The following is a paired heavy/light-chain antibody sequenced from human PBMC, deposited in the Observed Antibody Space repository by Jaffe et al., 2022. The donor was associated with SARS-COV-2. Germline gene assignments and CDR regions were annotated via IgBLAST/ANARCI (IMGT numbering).Heavy chain of an antibody. CDR1: GYTFTSYG. CDR3: AREGEVMDTAMVWRGGSTYYYYGMDV. D-gene: IGHD5-18*01. Sequence: QVQLVQSGAEVKKPGASVKVSCKASGYTFTSYGISWVRQAPGQGLEWMGWISAYNGNTNYAQKLQGRVTMTTDTSTSTAYMELRSLRSDDTAVYYCAREGEVMDTAMVWRGGSTYYYYGMDVWGQGTTVTVSS. CDR2: ISAYNGNT. J-gene: IGHJ6*02. V-gene: IGHV1-18*01.
Light chain of an antibody. CDR3: CSYAGSYTSRV. CDR1: SSDVGGYNY. J-gene: IGLJ3*02. CDR2: DVS. Sequence: QSALTQPRSVSGSPGQSVTISCTGTSSDVGGYNYVSWYQQHPGKAPKLMIYDVSKRPSGVPDRFSGSKSGNTASLTISGLQAEDEADYYCCSYAGSYTSRVFGGGTKLTVL. V-gene: IGLV2-11*01.